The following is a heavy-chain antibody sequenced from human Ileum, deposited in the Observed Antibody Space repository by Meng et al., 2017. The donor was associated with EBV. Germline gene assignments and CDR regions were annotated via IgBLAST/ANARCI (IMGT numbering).Heavy chain of an antibody. Sequence: EVQWVGSGGAFVQPGGSLRRSCATSGFPFSHSWMHWVRQVPGKGLVWVSRTNEDGGFTTYADSVRGRFTISRDNAKNILYLQMDSLRAEDTAVYFCSRDLAGPNDDWGQGTLVTVSS. J-gene: IGHJ4*02. CDR2: TNEDGGFT. CDR1: GFPFSHSW. CDR3: SRDLAGPNDD. V-gene: IGHV3-74*01.